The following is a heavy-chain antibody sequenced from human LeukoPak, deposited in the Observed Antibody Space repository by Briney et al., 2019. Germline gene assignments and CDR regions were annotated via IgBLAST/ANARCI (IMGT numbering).Heavy chain of an antibody. D-gene: IGHD3-22*01. CDR2: ITSSSYM. CDR1: GFTFSSYA. J-gene: IGHJ3*02. V-gene: IGHV3-21*01. CDR3: ARDRYFSDSSGYPYDI. Sequence: PGRSLRLSCAASGFTFSSYAMHWVRLAPGKGLEWISSITSSSYMFYSDSVKGRFTISRDNTKNSLYLQMNSLRPEDTAVYYCARDRYFSDSSGYPYDIWGQGTMVTVSS.